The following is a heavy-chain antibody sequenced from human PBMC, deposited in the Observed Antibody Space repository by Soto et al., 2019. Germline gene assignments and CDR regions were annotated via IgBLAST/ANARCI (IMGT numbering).Heavy chain of an antibody. CDR3: AREDYDSSGYPLGYFDY. Sequence: SETLSLTCTVSGGSISSYYWSWIRQPPGKGLEWIGYIYYSGSTNYNPSLKSRVTISVDTSKNQFSLKLSSVTAAGTAAYYCAREDYDSSGYPLGYFDYWGQGTLVTVSS. CDR1: GGSISSYY. CDR2: IYYSGST. V-gene: IGHV4-59*01. J-gene: IGHJ4*02. D-gene: IGHD3-22*01.